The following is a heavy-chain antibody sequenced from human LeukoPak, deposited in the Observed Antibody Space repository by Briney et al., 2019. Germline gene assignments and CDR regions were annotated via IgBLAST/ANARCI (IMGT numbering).Heavy chain of an antibody. V-gene: IGHV4-34*01. CDR1: GGSFSGYY. CDR2: INHSGST. Sequence: SETLSLTCAVYGGSFSGYYWSWIRQPPGKGLEWIGEINHSGSTNYNPSLKSRVTISVDTSKNQFSLKLSSVTAAATAVYYCASGRITMTTGRPPSLFDYWGQGTLVTVSS. J-gene: IGHJ4*02. D-gene: IGHD3-22*01. CDR3: ASGRITMTTGRPPSLFDY.